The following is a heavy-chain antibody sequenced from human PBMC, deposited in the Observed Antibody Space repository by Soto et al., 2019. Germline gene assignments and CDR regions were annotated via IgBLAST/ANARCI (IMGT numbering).Heavy chain of an antibody. CDR1: GGSFSGYY. V-gene: IGHV4-34*01. J-gene: IGHJ5*02. D-gene: IGHD3-10*01. CDR2: INHSGST. CDR3: ARVRRLLGFGGGFDP. Sequence: QVQLQQWGAGLLKPSETLSLTCAVYGGSFSGYYWSWIRQPPGKGLEWIGEINHSGSTNYNPSLRSRVTICVDTSKNQFSLKLSSVTAADTAVYYCARVRRLLGFGGGFDPWGQGTLVPVSS.